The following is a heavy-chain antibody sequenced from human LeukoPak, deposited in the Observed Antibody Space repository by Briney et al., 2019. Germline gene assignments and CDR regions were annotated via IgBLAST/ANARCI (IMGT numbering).Heavy chain of an antibody. J-gene: IGHJ4*02. CDR1: GYSISSGYY. V-gene: IGHV4-38-2*01. CDR2: IYHNGNT. Sequence: SETLSLTCAVSGYSISSGYYWGWIRRPPGKGLEWIGTIYHNGNTYYNPPLKSRVTISVDTSKNQFSLKLSSVTAADTAVYYCARVRYNYGDSDYWGQGTLVTVSS. CDR3: ARVRYNYGDSDY. D-gene: IGHD5-18*01.